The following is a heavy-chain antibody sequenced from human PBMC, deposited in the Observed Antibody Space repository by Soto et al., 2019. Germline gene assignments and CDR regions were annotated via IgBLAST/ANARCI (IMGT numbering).Heavy chain of an antibody. CDR2: INAGNGNT. CDR1: GYTFTSYA. D-gene: IGHD2-15*01. Sequence: QVQLVQSGAEVKKPGASVKVSCKASGYTFTSYAMHWVRQAPGQRLEWMGWINAGNGNTKYSQKFQGRVTITRDTPASTAYMELSSLRSEDTAVYYCARVVVAATPRGAFDIWGQGTMVTVSS. J-gene: IGHJ3*02. CDR3: ARVVVAATPRGAFDI. V-gene: IGHV1-3*01.